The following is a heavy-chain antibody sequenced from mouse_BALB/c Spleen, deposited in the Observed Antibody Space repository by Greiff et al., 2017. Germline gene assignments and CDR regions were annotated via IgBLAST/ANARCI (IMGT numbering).Heavy chain of an antibody. Sequence: VQLQQSGAELVKPGASVKLSCTASGFNIKDTYMHWVKQRPEQGLEWIGRIDPANGNTKYDPKFQGKATITADTSSNTAYLQLNSLTSEDTAVDCGASQYGYYEDWFAYWGQGTLVTVSA. J-gene: IGHJ3*01. CDR2: IDPANGNT. V-gene: IGHV14-3*02. CDR3: ASQYGYYEDWFAY. CDR1: GFNIKDTY. D-gene: IGHD2-10*02.